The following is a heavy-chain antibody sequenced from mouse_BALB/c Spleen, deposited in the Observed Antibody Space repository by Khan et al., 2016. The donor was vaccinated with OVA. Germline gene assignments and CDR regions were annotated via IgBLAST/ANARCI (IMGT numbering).Heavy chain of an antibody. V-gene: IGHV2-6-1*01. CDR3: ARQPYYHYNIMDY. CDR1: GFSLTNYG. D-gene: IGHD2-10*01. CDR2: IWSGGST. J-gene: IGHJ4*01. Sequence: VQLQESGPGLVAPSQSLSITCTISGFSLTNYGVHWIRQPPGKGLEWLVVIWSGGSTTYNSALKSRLTITKDNSKSQVFLQMNSLQTDDTAIYFCARQPYYHYNIMDYWGQGTSVTVSS.